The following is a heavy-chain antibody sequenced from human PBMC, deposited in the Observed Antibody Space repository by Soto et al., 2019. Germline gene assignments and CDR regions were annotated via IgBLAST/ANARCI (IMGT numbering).Heavy chain of an antibody. CDR2: INTDGGIT. V-gene: IGHV3-74*01. Sequence: EVQLVESGGDLVQPGGSLRLSCAASGFTFSSHWMHWVRRVPGKGLVWVSHINTDGGITGYADSVKGRFTISRDNAKNTLYLQMNGLRVEDTSVYYCTRDAGYCSRTSCYRRAFDSWGQGTMVTVSS. CDR1: GFTFSSHW. J-gene: IGHJ3*02. D-gene: IGHD2-2*01. CDR3: TRDAGYCSRTSCYRRAFDS.